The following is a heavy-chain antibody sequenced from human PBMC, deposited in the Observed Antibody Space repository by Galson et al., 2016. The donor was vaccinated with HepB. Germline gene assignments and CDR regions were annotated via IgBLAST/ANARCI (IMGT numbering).Heavy chain of an antibody. CDR1: GSAVRSNF. J-gene: IGHJ4*02. V-gene: IGHV3-53*01. CDR3: ARVQTFYDYIWGTSRPRYFDY. Sequence: SLRLSCAVSGSAVRSNFMAWVRQAPGKGLEWVSLIYSGGSTYYADSVRGRFTISRDISKNTLFLEMLSLRAEDTAVYYCARVQTFYDYIWGTSRPRYFDYWGQGTLVTVSS. D-gene: IGHD3-16*02. CDR2: IYSGGST.